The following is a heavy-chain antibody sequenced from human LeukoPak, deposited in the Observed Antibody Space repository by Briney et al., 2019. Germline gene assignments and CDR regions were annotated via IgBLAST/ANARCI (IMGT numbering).Heavy chain of an antibody. Sequence: GGSLRLSCSASGFTFSTYVMHWVRQAPGKGLEYVSAISSNGDNTYYADSVKGRFTISRDNSKNTLYLQMSSLRADDTAVYYCVRGTGYWGQGTLDTVSS. CDR2: ISSNGDNT. J-gene: IGHJ4*02. V-gene: IGHV3-64D*06. CDR1: GFTFSTYV. CDR3: VRGTGY.